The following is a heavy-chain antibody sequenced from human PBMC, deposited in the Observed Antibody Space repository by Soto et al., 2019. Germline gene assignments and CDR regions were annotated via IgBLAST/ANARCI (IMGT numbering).Heavy chain of an antibody. CDR1: GGTFNSYI. J-gene: IGHJ4*02. V-gene: IGHV1-69*01. CDR2: IIPIFGSA. CDR3: ARAFASNKSYFDS. Sequence: QVQLVQSGAEVKKPGSSVKVSCKTSGGTFNSYIITWVRQAPGQGLEWMGGIIPIFGSADYAQKLQGRVTITADESTSTAYMELSSLRSEDTAVYYCARAFASNKSYFDSWCQGTQVTVSS. D-gene: IGHD3-3*02.